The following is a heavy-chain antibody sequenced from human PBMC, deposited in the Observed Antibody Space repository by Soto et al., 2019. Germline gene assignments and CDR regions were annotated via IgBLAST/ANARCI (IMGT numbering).Heavy chain of an antibody. Sequence: GGSLRLSCAASGFTFSSYAMSWVRQAPGKGLEWVSAISGSGGSTYYADSVKGRFTISRDNSKNTLYLQMNSLRAEDTAVYYCAKDRDGGITIFGVVPQIEYFQHWGQGTLVTVSS. V-gene: IGHV3-23*01. CDR1: GFTFSSYA. J-gene: IGHJ1*01. CDR2: ISGSGGST. D-gene: IGHD3-3*01. CDR3: AKDRDGGITIFGVVPQIEYFQH.